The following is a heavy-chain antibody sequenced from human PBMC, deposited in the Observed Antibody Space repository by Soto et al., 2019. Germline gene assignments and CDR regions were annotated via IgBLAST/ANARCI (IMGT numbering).Heavy chain of an antibody. Sequence: SETLSLTCTVSGGSISSGGYYWSWIRQHPGKGLEWIGYIYYSGSTYYNPSLKSRVTISVDTSKNQFSLKLSSVTAADTAVYYCARDGDGIFDYWGQGTLVTVSS. J-gene: IGHJ4*02. CDR1: GGSISSGGYY. CDR2: IYYSGST. CDR3: ARDGDGIFDY. V-gene: IGHV4-31*03. D-gene: IGHD1-26*01.